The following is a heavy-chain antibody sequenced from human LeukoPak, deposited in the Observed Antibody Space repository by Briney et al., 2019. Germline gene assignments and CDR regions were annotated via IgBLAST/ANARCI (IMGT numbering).Heavy chain of an antibody. CDR1: GGSISSGGYY. Sequence: PSETLSLTCTVSGGSISSGGYYWSWIRQHPGKGLEWIGYIYYSGSTYYNPSLKSRVTISVDTSKNQFSLKLSSVTAADTAVYYCASVFITGTNYFDYWSQGTLVTVSS. CDR2: IYYSGST. D-gene: IGHD1/OR15-1a*01. V-gene: IGHV4-31*03. CDR3: ASVFITGTNYFDY. J-gene: IGHJ4*02.